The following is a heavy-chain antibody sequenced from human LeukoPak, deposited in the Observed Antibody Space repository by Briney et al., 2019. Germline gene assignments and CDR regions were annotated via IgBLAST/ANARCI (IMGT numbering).Heavy chain of an antibody. J-gene: IGHJ4*02. V-gene: IGHV3-23*01. CDR2: ISGSGGST. CDR1: GFTFSSCP. CDR3: AKSLNLRIFGVVISSSPFDY. Sequence: GGSLRLSCAASGFTFSSCPMSWVRQAPGKGLEWVSAISGSGGSTYYADSVKGRFTISRDNSKNTLYLQMNSLRAEDTAVYYCAKSLNLRIFGVVISSSPFDYWGQGTLVTVSS. D-gene: IGHD3-3*01.